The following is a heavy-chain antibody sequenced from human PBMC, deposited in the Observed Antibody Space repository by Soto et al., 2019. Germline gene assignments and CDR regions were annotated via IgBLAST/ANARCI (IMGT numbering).Heavy chain of an antibody. V-gene: IGHV3-53*01. CDR1: GLSVIDNY. CDR3: VSRIPSWVFDY. J-gene: IGHJ4*01. Sequence: PGGSLRLSCVASGLSVIDNYMGWVRQAPGRGLEWVSVMYAGGDTHYADSVKGRFTISRDKSENTLYLQMNSLRDEDTGVYFCVSRIPSWVFDYWGLGTLVTVSS. D-gene: IGHD2-21*01. CDR2: MYAGGDT.